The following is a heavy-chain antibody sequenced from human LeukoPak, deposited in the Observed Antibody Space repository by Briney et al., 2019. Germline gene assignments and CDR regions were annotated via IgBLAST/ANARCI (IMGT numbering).Heavy chain of an antibody. D-gene: IGHD2-15*01. CDR3: AADRRVYCSGGTCYVNWFDP. J-gene: IGHJ5*02. CDR2: IVVGSGNT. Sequence: SVKVPCKASGFSFSSSAMQWVRQARGQRLEWIGWIVVGSGNTNYAQKFQERVTITRDMSTSTAYMELSSLRSEDTAVYFCAADRRVYCSGGTCYVNWFDPWGQGTLVTVSS. CDR1: GFSFSSSA. V-gene: IGHV1-58*02.